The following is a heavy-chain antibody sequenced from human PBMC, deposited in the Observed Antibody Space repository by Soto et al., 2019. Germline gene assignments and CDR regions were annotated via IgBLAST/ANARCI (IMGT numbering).Heavy chain of an antibody. D-gene: IGHD1-26*01. J-gene: IGHJ4*02. V-gene: IGHV4-59*01. Sequence: SETLSLTCTVSGVSISGYYWSWIRQPPGKGLEWIGYIYSSGTTNYNPSLKSRVTISLDTSKNQFSLKLTSVTAADTAVYYCAVGHTSGSYYGHALFWGQGTLVTVSS. CDR2: IYSSGTT. CDR1: GVSISGYY. CDR3: AVGHTSGSYYGHALF.